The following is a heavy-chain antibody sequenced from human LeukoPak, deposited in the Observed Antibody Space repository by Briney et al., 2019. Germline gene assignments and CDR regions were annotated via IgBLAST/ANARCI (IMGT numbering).Heavy chain of an antibody. CDR3: ARGRGMATIGWFDP. D-gene: IGHD5-24*01. CDR2: MNPNSGNT. Sequence: ASVKVSCKASGYTFTSYDINWVRRATGQGLEWMGWMNPNSGNTGYAQKFQGRVTMTKNTSISTAYMEVSSLRSEDTAVYYCARGRGMATIGWFDPWGQGTLVTVSS. J-gene: IGHJ5*02. CDR1: GYTFTSYD. V-gene: IGHV1-8*01.